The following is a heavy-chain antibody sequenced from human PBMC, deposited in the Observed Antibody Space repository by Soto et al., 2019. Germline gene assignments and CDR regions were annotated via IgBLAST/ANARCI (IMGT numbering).Heavy chain of an antibody. J-gene: IGHJ4*02. CDR1: GGSISSSNW. V-gene: IGHV4-4*02. CDR2: IYHSGST. Sequence: PSETLSLTCAVSGGSISSSNWWSWVRQPPGKGLEWIGEIYHSGSTNYNPSLKSRVTISVDKSKNQFSLKLSSVTAADTAVYYCAGGRGSSSWYRTFDYWGQGTLVTVSS. CDR3: AGGRGSSSWYRTFDY. D-gene: IGHD6-13*01.